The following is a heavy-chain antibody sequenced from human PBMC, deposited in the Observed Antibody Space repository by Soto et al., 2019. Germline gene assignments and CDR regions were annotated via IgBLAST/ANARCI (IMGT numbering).Heavy chain of an antibody. CDR1: GYSFSSYG. Sequence: ASVKVSCKTYGYSFSSYGINWVRQAPGPGLEWMGWINTKTGNRNYAQRFEDRVTMTTATSTSTVYLELRSLRSDDTAVYFCARDRLRGYDSSGFYSWGQGTLVTVPQ. CDR3: ARDRLRGYDSSGFYS. CDR2: INTKTGNR. D-gene: IGHD3-22*01. J-gene: IGHJ4*02. V-gene: IGHV1-18*01.